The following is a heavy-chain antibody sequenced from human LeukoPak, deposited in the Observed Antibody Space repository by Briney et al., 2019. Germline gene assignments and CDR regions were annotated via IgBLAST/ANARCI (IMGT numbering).Heavy chain of an antibody. D-gene: IGHD3-3*01. V-gene: IGHV1-8*01. CDR3: AGGHEEPYYDFWSGYYTYNWFDP. J-gene: IGHJ5*02. Sequence: GASVKVSCKASGYTFTSYDINWVRQATGQGLEWMGWMNPNSGNTGYAQKFQGRVTMTRNTSISTAYMELSSLRSEDTAVYYCAGGHEEPYYDFWSGYYTYNWFDPWGQGTLVTVSS. CDR2: MNPNSGNT. CDR1: GYTFTSYD.